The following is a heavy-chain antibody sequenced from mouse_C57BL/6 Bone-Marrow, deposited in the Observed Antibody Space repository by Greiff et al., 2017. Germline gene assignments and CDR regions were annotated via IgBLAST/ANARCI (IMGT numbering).Heavy chain of an antibody. J-gene: IGHJ3*01. CDR3: ARGLFAY. CDR1: GYSFTSYY. D-gene: IGHD3-1*01. V-gene: IGHV1-66*01. Sequence: QVQLKESGPELVKPGASVKISCKASGYSFTSYYLHWVKQRPGQGLEWIGWIYPGSGNTKYNEKFKGKATLTADTSSSTAYMQLSSLTSEDSAVYYFARGLFAYWGQGTLVTVSA. CDR2: IYPGSGNT.